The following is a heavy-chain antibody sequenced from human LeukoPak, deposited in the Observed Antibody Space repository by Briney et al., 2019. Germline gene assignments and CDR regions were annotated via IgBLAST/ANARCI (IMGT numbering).Heavy chain of an antibody. CDR1: GFTLTTYV. J-gene: IGHJ4*02. CDR2: ISIGGSTT. CDR3: AKGFSGSYSIFDC. D-gene: IGHD1-26*01. Sequence: GGSLRLSCTASGFTLTTYVMSWVRQAPGKGLEWVSTISIGGSTTFYADSVKGRFTISRDSSKNTLYLQMNSLKAEDTAIYYCAKGFSGSYSIFDCWGQGTLVTVSS. V-gene: IGHV3-23*01.